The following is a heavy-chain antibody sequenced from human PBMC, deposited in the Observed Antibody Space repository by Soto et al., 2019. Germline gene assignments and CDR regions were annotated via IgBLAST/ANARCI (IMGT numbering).Heavy chain of an antibody. Sequence: PGESLKISCKGSGYSFTSYWIGWVRQMLGKGLEWMGIIYPGDSDTRYSPSFQGQVTISADKSISTAYLQWSSLKASDTAMYYCARHYRYYYDSSDAFDIWGQGTMVTVS. D-gene: IGHD3-22*01. CDR2: IYPGDSDT. J-gene: IGHJ3*02. CDR1: GYSFTSYW. V-gene: IGHV5-51*01. CDR3: ARHYRYYYDSSDAFDI.